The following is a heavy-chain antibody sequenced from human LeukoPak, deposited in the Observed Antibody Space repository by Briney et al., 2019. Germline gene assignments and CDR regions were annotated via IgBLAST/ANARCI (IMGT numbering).Heavy chain of an antibody. CDR1: GYTFTSYG. D-gene: IGHD1-1*01. CDR3: ARGTTDPHEGDY. V-gene: IGHV1-18*04. Sequence: ASVKVSCKASGYTFTSYGISWVRQAPGQGLEWMGWISAYNGNTNYAQKLQGRVTMTTDTSTSTAYMELSSLRSEDTAVYYCARGTTDPHEGDYWGQGTLVTVSS. J-gene: IGHJ4*02. CDR2: ISAYNGNT.